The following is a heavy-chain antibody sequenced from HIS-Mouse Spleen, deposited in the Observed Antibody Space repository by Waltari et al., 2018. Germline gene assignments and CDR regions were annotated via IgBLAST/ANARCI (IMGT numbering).Heavy chain of an antibody. V-gene: IGHV3-30*18. CDR3: AKASSGWLDY. J-gene: IGHJ4*02. D-gene: IGHD6-19*01. CDR2: ISYDGSNK. Sequence: QVQLVDSGGGVVQPGRSLRLSCAASGFTFSRSGIHGVRQAPGKGLEWVAVISYDGSNKYYADSVKGRFTISRDNSKNTLYLQMNSLRAEDTAVYYCAKASSGWLDYWGQGTLVTVSS. CDR1: GFTFSRSG.